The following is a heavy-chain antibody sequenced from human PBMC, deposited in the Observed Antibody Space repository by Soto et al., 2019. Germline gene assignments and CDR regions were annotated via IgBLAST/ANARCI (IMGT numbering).Heavy chain of an antibody. J-gene: IGHJ4*02. D-gene: IGHD3-22*01. CDR2: ISGSGGST. V-gene: IGHV3-23*01. CDR3: AKGGRITMIVVVITQPYYFDY. Sequence: GGSLRLSCAASGFTFSSYAMSWVRQAPGEGLEWVSAISGSGGSTYYADSVKGRFTISRDNSKNTLYLQMNSLRAEDTAVYYCAKGGRITMIVVVITQPYYFDYWGQGTLVTVSS. CDR1: GFTFSSYA.